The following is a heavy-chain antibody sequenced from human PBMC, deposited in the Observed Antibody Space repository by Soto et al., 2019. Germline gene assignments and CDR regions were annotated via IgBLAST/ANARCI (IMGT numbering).Heavy chain of an antibody. D-gene: IGHD6-19*01. CDR1: GYSITAGGYY. V-gene: IGHV4-31*03. CDR3: ARMYSSGSGWFHP. CDR2: FYSSGSI. Sequence: SETLSLTCFVSGYSITAGGYYWSWIRHHPGKGLEWLGSFYSSGSIIYNPSLSSRVSISGDTSSNQFSMSLTSVAAADTARYYCARMYSSGSGWFHPWGQGTLVTVSS. J-gene: IGHJ5*02.